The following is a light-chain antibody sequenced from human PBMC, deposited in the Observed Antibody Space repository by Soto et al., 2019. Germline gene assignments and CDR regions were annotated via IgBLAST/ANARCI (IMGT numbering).Light chain of an antibody. J-gene: IGLJ1*01. CDR1: SSDVGGYNY. CDR3: ASYGSGATYV. V-gene: IGLV2-14*01. CDR2: EVS. Sequence: QSALTQPASVSGSPGQSITISGTGTSSDVGGYNYVSWYQLHPCKAPKLMIHEVSERPSGVSNRFSGSKSGNTASLTISGLQAEDEADYYCASYGSGATYVFGGGTKLTVL.